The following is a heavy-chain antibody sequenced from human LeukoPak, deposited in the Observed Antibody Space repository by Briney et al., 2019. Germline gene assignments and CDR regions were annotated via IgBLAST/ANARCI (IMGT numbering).Heavy chain of an antibody. CDR2: ISSSSSYI. V-gene: IGHV3-21*01. Sequence: GGSLRLSCAASGFTFSSYSMNWVRQAPGKGLEWVSSISSSSSYIYYADSVKGRFTISRDNAKNSLYLQMNSLRAEDTAVYYCARDGIMVVPAAPFDYWGQGTLVTVSS. CDR1: GFTFSSYS. J-gene: IGHJ4*02. D-gene: IGHD2-2*01. CDR3: ARDGIMVVPAAPFDY.